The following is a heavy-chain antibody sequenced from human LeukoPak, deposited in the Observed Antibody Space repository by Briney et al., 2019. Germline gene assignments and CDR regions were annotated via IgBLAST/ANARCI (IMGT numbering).Heavy chain of an antibody. CDR1: GFTVSSNH. Sequence: GGSLRLSCAASGFTVSSNHMSWVRQAPGKGLEWVSVIYSGGSTDYADSVKGRFTISRDNAKNSLYLQMNSLRAEDTALYYCAKDLGTDSSGWTYYFDYWGQGTLVTVSS. V-gene: IGHV3-53*05. J-gene: IGHJ4*02. D-gene: IGHD6-19*01. CDR2: IYSGGST. CDR3: AKDLGTDSSGWTYYFDY.